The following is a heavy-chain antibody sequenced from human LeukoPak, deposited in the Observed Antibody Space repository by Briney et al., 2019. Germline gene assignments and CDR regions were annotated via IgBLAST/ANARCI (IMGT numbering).Heavy chain of an antibody. D-gene: IGHD4-23*01. V-gene: IGHV1-2*02. CDR1: GYTFTGYY. J-gene: IGHJ6*02. CDR2: INPNSGGT. CDR3: ASGGDYGGNSAGQYYYYGMDV. Sequence: ASVKVSCKASGYTFTGYYMHWVRQAPGQGLEWMGWINPNSGGTNYAQKFQGRVTMTRDTSISTAYMELSRLRSDDTAMYYCASGGDYGGNSAGQYYYYGMDVWGQGTTVTVSS.